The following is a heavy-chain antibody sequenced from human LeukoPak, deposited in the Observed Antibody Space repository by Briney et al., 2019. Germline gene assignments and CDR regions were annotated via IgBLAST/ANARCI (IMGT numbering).Heavy chain of an antibody. V-gene: IGHV4-34*01. CDR1: GGSFSTYY. CDR2: INQSGTT. Sequence: PSETLSLTCAVYGGSFSTYYWVWIRQSPGKGLEWIGEINQSGTTRYNPSLESRVTISLDTSKNQFSLHLMSVTATDSAMYYCARRTWYGTAYFYYFMDVWGKGTTVTVSS. CDR3: ARRTWYGTAYFYYFMDV. D-gene: IGHD6-13*01. J-gene: IGHJ6*03.